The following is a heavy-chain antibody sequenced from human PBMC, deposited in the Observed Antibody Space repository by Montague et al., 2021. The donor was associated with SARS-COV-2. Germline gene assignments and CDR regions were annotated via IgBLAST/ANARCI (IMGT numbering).Heavy chain of an antibody. V-gene: IGHV6-1*01. D-gene: IGHD2-2*01. Sequence: CAISGDSVSSNIATWNWIRQSPSRGLEWLGRTYYRPKWYNDYAESVKSRITIDPDTSKHQFSLHLNSVTPEDTAVYYCARIPVGGKYYFDFWGQGTLVTVSS. J-gene: IGHJ4*02. CDR2: TYYRPKWYN. CDR3: ARIPVGGKYYFDF. CDR1: GDSVSSNIAT.